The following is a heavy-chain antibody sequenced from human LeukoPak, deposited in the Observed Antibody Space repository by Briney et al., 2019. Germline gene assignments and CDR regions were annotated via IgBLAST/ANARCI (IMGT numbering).Heavy chain of an antibody. J-gene: IGHJ4*02. CDR2: IKEDGSEQ. Sequence: GGSLRLSCAASGFTFSGYWMTWVRQAPGKGLEWAANIKEDGSEQYYVDSVKGRFTISRDNAKNSVYLQMNSLRAEDTAVYYCARGSGWVDYWGQGTLVTVSS. V-gene: IGHV3-7*03. CDR3: ARGSGWVDY. D-gene: IGHD6-19*01. CDR1: GFTFSGYW.